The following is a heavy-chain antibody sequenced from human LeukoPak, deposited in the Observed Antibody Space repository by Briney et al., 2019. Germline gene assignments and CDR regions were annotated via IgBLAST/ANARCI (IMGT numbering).Heavy chain of an antibody. Sequence: GGSLRLSCAASGFTFSSYWMTWVRQAPGKGLEWVSVIYSGGSTYYADSVKGRFTISRDNSKNTLYLQMNSLRAEDTAVYYCAKEKPYENAFDIWGQGTMVTVSS. CDR3: AKEKPYENAFDI. J-gene: IGHJ3*02. D-gene: IGHD3-3*01. V-gene: IGHV3-53*01. CDR2: IYSGGST. CDR1: GFTFSSYW.